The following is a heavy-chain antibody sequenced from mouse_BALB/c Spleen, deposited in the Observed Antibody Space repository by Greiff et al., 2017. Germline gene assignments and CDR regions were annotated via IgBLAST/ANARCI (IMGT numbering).Heavy chain of an antibody. CDR2: ISSGGST. J-gene: IGHJ2*01. Sequence: EVKVEESGGGLVKPGGSLKLSCAASGFTFSSYAMSWVRQTPEKRLEWVASISSGGSTYYPDSVKGRFTISRDNARNILYLQMSSLRSEDTAMYYCAREGITTTYYFDYWGQGTTLTVSS. D-gene: IGHD1-1*01. V-gene: IGHV5-6-5*01. CDR3: AREGITTTYYFDY. CDR1: GFTFSSYA.